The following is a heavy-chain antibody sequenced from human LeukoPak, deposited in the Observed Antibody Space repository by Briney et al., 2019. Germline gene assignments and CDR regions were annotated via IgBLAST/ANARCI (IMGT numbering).Heavy chain of an antibody. D-gene: IGHD5-12*01. Sequence: PSETLSLTCTVSGGSISSSSYYWGWIRQPPGKGLEWIGSIYYSGSTYYNPSLKSRVTISVDTSKNQFSLKLSSVTAADTAVYYCAREGNGYVMDFYYYYYYMDVWGKGTTVTVSS. J-gene: IGHJ6*03. CDR2: IYYSGST. CDR3: AREGNGYVMDFYYYYYYMDV. V-gene: IGHV4-39*02. CDR1: GGSISSSSYY.